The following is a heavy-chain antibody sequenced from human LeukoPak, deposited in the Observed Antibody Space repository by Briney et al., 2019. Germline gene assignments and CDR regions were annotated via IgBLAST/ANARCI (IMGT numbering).Heavy chain of an antibody. Sequence: GGSLRLSRAASGFTFGDYYMSWIRQAPGKGLEWVSYMSSSGTYTNYADSVKGRFTISRDNAKNSLYLQMNSLRAEDTAVYYCARDGGLYDPNYWGQGTLVTVSS. V-gene: IGHV3-11*06. CDR2: MSSSGTYT. D-gene: IGHD1-1*01. CDR1: GFTFGDYY. CDR3: ARDGGLYDPNY. J-gene: IGHJ4*02.